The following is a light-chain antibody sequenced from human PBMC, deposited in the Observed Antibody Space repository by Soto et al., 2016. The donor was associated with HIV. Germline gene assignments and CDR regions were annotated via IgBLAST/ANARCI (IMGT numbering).Light chain of an antibody. CDR2: DDR. J-gene: IGLJ2*01. Sequence: SYVLTQPPSVSVAPGKTANITCGGDNIGSKSVHWYQQKPGQAPVLVVYDDRDRPSGIPERFSGSNSGNTATLTISRVEAGDEADYYRQLWASEVVFGGGTKLTVL. V-gene: IGLV3-21*03. CDR1: NIGSKS. CDR3: QLWASEVV.